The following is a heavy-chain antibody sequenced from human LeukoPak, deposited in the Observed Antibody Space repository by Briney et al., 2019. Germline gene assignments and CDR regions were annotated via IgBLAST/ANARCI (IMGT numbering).Heavy chain of an antibody. Sequence: PSETLSLPCSVSGGSINNYYWTWIRQPPGKGLEWVGYIFEIGNTNYNPSLKSRVTVSLETSKNQFSLRLNSVTAADTAVYYCARGMMPDWFDFWGQGTLVTVSS. J-gene: IGHJ5*01. V-gene: IGHV4-59*01. CDR2: IFEIGNT. CDR1: GGSINNYY. D-gene: IGHD2-2*01. CDR3: ARGMMPDWFDF.